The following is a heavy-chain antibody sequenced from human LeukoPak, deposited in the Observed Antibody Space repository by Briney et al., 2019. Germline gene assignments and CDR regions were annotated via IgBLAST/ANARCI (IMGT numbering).Heavy chain of an antibody. D-gene: IGHD6-13*01. CDR1: GFTFSSYW. CDR2: ISVSGAST. J-gene: IGHJ2*01. Sequence: GGSLRLSCAASGFTFSSYWMSWVRQAPGKGLEWDSGISVSGASTYYADSVKGRFTISRDNAKNSLYLQMNSLRAEDTALYYCAKDTLPTSYSSSPFDLWGRGTLVTVSS. V-gene: IGHV3-23*01. CDR3: AKDTLPTSYSSSPFDL.